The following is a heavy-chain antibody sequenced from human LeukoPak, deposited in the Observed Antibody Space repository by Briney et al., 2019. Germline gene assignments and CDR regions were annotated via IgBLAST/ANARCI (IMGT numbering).Heavy chain of an antibody. CDR2: INHSGST. CDR1: GGSLSYYY. Sequence: SETLSLTCAVHGGSLSYYYWGWIRQPPGKGLEWIGEINHSGSTNYSPSLKNRVTMSVDTSKNQFSLKLSSVTAADTAVYQCARYAQGYSYGRDAFDIWGQGTMVTVSS. CDR3: ARYAQGYSYGRDAFDI. V-gene: IGHV4-34*10. D-gene: IGHD5-18*01. J-gene: IGHJ3*02.